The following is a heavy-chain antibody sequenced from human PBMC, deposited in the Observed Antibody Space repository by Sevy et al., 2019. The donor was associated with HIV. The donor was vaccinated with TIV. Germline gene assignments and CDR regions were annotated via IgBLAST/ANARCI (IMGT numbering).Heavy chain of an antibody. Sequence: GGSLRLSCTASGFTFGDYAMNWLRQAPGKGLEWVGFIRSNNFGATTEYAASVKGRFTISRDDSKSIAYLQMNSLKTEDTAVYFCARVRGTISPYYYFGMDVWGQGTTVTVSS. V-gene: IGHV3-49*03. CDR2: IRSNNFGATT. CDR3: ARVRGTISPYYYFGMDV. D-gene: IGHD3-10*01. J-gene: IGHJ6*02. CDR1: GFTFGDYA.